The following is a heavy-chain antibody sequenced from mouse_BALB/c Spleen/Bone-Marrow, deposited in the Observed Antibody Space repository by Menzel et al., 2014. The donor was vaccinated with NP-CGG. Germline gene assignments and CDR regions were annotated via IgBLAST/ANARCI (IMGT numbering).Heavy chain of an antibody. Sequence: QVQLQQSGAEVVKPGASVRLSCKTSGYTFTNYWMHWVKQRPGQGLEWIGDINPSSGRATYSEKFKSKATLTVDTSPSTAYMQLSSLTSEDSAVYYCARYYNYYFDVWGAGTTVTVSS. V-gene: IGHV1S81*02. D-gene: IGHD1-1*01. J-gene: IGHJ1*01. CDR2: INPSSGRA. CDR3: ARYYNYYFDV. CDR1: GYTFTNYW.